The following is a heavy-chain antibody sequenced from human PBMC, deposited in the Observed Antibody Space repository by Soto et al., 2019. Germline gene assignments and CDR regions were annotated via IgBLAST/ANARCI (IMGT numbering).Heavy chain of an antibody. D-gene: IGHD4-4*01. CDR1: EYTFSFYT. CDR2: INAGNGDS. V-gene: IGHV1-3*01. J-gene: IGHJ4*02. CDR3: ARELQGLYYFDY. Sequence: ASVKVSCKASEYTFSFYTLHWVRQAPGQRLEWMGWINAGNGDSKYSQKFQGRVSISRDTSASTASMELSSLTSEDTAVYYCARELQGLYYFDYWGQGTLVTVSS.